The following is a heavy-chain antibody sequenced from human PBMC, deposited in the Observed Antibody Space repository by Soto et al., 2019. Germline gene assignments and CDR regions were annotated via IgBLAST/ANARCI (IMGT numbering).Heavy chain of an antibody. D-gene: IGHD2-2*01. CDR3: AHILEEVAPAATTLSWYFDL. CDR1: GFSLSTSGVG. V-gene: IGHV2-5*02. Sequence: QITLKESGPTLVKPTQTLTLTCTFSGFSLSTSGVGVGWIRQPPGKALEWLALIYWDDDKRYSPSLKSRLTTTKHTSNNQVFLTMTNMDPVDTSTYYCAHILEEVAPAATTLSWYFDLWGRGTLFTVSS. CDR2: IYWDDDK. J-gene: IGHJ2*01.